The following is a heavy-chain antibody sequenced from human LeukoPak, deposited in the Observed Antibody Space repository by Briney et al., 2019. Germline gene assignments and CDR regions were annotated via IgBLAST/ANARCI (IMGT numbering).Heavy chain of an antibody. CDR3: AKEGSDAFDI. J-gene: IGHJ3*02. Sequence: GGSLRLSCAASGFTFSNYGMHWVRQAPGKGLEWVAVISYNGGNKYYADSVKGRFTISRDNSKNTLYLQMNSLRADDTAVYYCAKEGSDAFDIWGQGTMVTVSS. V-gene: IGHV3-30*18. CDR2: ISYNGGNK. CDR1: GFTFSNYG.